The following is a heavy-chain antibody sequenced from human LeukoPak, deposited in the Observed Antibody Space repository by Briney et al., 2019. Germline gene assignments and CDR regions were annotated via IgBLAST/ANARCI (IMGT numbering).Heavy chain of an antibody. CDR1: GYTFTSYY. CDR3: ASYIAAAGAYGGDY. J-gene: IGHJ4*02. Sequence: ASVKVSCEASGYTFTSYYMHWVRQAPGQGLEWMGIINPSGGSTSYAQKFQGRVTMTRDMSTSTVYMELSSLRAEDTAVYYCASYIAAAGAYGGDYWGQGTLVTVSS. D-gene: IGHD6-13*01. V-gene: IGHV1-46*01. CDR2: INPSGGST.